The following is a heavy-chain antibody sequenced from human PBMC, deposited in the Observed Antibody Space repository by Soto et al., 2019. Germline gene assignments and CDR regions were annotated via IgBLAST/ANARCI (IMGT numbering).Heavy chain of an antibody. D-gene: IGHD4-17*01. Sequence: QITLKESGPTLVKPTQTLTLTCTFSGVSLSTNGVGVGWIRQPPGKALEWLALIYWDNDERYSPSLKSRLIITKDTSKNQVVLTMTHMDPVDTATYYCAHRRVGYGDPDYYFEYWGQGILVTVSS. CDR2: IYWDNDE. J-gene: IGHJ4*02. CDR1: GVSLSTNGVG. V-gene: IGHV2-5*02. CDR3: AHRRVGYGDPDYYFEY.